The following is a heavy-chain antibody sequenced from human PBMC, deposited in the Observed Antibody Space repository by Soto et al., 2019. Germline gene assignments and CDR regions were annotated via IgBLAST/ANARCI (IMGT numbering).Heavy chain of an antibody. CDR1: GFTFNNGW. CDR2: IKGETDGGTT. V-gene: IGHV3-15*01. CDR3: TTDPLPARARGEGYGDY. J-gene: IGHJ4*02. Sequence: EVQLVESGGGLVTPGGSLRLSCVASGFTFNNGWMTWVRQAPGKGLEWVGRIKGETDGGTTAYAAPVKGRFSISSDDSNNTLFLQMSSMQTENTGVYYCTTDPLPARARGEGYGDYWGQGTLVTVSS. D-gene: IGHD2-2*01.